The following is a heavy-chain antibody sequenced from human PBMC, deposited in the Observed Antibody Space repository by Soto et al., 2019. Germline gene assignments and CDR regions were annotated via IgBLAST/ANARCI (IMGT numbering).Heavy chain of an antibody. CDR2: ISSSGRRT. CDR3: AKVAKYGVVIEYFDS. CDR1: GFTFANYG. J-gene: IGHJ4*02. Sequence: PXGFLTLSCRASGFTFANYGMGWVRQAPGKGLYWVSGISSSGRRTYYADSVKGRFTISRDNSKNTLYLQMDSLRADDTAVYYCAKVAKYGVVIEYFDSWGQGSLVTVSS. D-gene: IGHD3-3*01. V-gene: IGHV3-23*01.